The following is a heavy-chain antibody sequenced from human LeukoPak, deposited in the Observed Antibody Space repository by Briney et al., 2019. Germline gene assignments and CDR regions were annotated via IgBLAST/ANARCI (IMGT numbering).Heavy chain of an antibody. CDR2: ISRTSAYI. CDR3: ARDLGQYYDTSDNWFDP. J-gene: IGHJ5*02. Sequence: GGSLRLSCAASGFTFSSYTMNWVRQAPGKGLEWVSSISRTSAYIYYADSVKGRFTISRDNAKNTLNLQMNSLRAEDTAVYYCARDLGQYYDTSDNWFDPWGQGTLVTVSS. CDR1: GFTFSSYT. V-gene: IGHV3-21*01. D-gene: IGHD3-22*01.